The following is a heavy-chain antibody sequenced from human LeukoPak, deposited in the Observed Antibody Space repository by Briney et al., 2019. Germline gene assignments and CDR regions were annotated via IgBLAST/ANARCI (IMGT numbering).Heavy chain of an antibody. CDR2: IGTAGEI. CDR3: ARAGYSSSWYSRYFDL. J-gene: IGHJ2*01. CDR1: GFTFSSYD. D-gene: IGHD6-13*01. V-gene: IGHV3-13*01. Sequence: GGSVRLSCAAAGFTFSSYDMHWIRQATGKGLEWVSGIGTAGEIYYPGSVKGRFTISRENAKNSLYLQMNSLRAGDTAVYYCARAGYSSSWYSRYFDLWGRGTLVTVSS.